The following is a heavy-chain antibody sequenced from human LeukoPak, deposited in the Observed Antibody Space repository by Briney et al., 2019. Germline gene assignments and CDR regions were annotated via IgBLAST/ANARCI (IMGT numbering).Heavy chain of an antibody. V-gene: IGHV1-18*01. CDR2: ISAHNGHT. CDR1: GYTFTNYG. J-gene: IGHJ4*02. Sequence: GASVKVSCKASGYTFTNYGFSWVRQAPGQGLEWMGWISAHNGHTNYAQKLQGRVTLTTDTSTSTAYMELRSLRSDDAAVYYCARDRNGFPSLVGPRLFDYWGQGTLVTVSS. D-gene: IGHD2-8*02. CDR3: ARDRNGFPSLVGPRLFDY.